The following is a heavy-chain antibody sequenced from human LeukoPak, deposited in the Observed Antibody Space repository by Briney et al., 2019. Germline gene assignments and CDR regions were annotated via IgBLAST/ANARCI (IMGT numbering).Heavy chain of an antibody. D-gene: IGHD6-13*01. CDR2: IYPGDSDT. Sequence: GESLKISCKASGYIFTNYWIGWVRQMPGRGLEWMGIIYPGDSDTRYSPSFQGQVAISADKSISTAYLQWSSLKASDTAMYYCARLLAAAGSGDYWGQGTLVTVSS. CDR3: ARLLAAAGSGDY. V-gene: IGHV5-51*01. CDR1: GYIFTNYW. J-gene: IGHJ4*02.